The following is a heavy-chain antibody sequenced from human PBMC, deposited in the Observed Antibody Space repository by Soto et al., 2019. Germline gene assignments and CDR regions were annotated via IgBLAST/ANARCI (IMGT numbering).Heavy chain of an antibody. CDR2: IYYSGSA. J-gene: IGHJ4*02. Sequence: WETLSLTCTVSGGSISSSFLNWIRQSPGKGLEWIGQIYYSGSASSSPSLTSLVSISVDTSKNQCSLEVHSVTAADTDVYYCSRAGTNLGSFDYWGQGTLVTVSS. V-gene: IGHV4-59*01. CDR1: GGSISSSF. CDR3: SRAGTNLGSFDY. D-gene: IGHD3-10*01.